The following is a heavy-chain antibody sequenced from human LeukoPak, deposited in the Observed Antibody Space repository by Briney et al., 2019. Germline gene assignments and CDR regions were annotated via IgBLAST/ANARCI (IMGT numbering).Heavy chain of an antibody. V-gene: IGHV4-59*01. Sequence: SETLSLTCTVSGGSISSYYWSWIRQPPGKGLEWIGYIYYSGSTNYNPSLKGRVTISVDTSKNQFSLKLSSVTAADTAVYYCARWQRDFWSGYHYYFDYWGQGTLVTVSS. CDR3: ARWQRDFWSGYHYYFDY. D-gene: IGHD3-3*01. CDR1: GGSISSYY. J-gene: IGHJ4*02. CDR2: IYYSGST.